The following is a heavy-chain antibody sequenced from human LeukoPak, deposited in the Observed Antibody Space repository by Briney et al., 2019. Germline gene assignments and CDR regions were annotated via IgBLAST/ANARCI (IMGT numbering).Heavy chain of an antibody. D-gene: IGHD1-26*01. V-gene: IGHV1-46*01. Sequence: ASVKVSCKASGYTFASYYMHWVRQAPGQGLEWMGIINPSGGSTSYAQKFQGRVTMTRDMSTSTVYMELSSLRSEDTAVYYCARDSVGASPADYWGQGTLVTVSS. J-gene: IGHJ4*02. CDR3: ARDSVGASPADY. CDR2: INPSGGST. CDR1: GYTFASYY.